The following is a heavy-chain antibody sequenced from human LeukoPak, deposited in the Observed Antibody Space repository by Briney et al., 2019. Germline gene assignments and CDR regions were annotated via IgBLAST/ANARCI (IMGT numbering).Heavy chain of an antibody. V-gene: IGHV4-39*07. CDR2: IYYSGGT. Sequence: SETLSLTCTVSGGSISSSSYYWGWIRQPPGKGLEWSGRIYYSGGTYYNPSLQSRVTISVDTSKNQFCLKLSSVTAAATAVYYCARPRGLGYGSGSYRRYYFDYWGQGTLVTVSS. J-gene: IGHJ4*02. D-gene: IGHD3-10*01. CDR1: GGSISSSSYY. CDR3: ARPRGLGYGSGSYRRYYFDY.